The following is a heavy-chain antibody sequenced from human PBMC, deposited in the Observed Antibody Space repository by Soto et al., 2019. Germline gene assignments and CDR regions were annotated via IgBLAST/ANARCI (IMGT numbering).Heavy chain of an antibody. J-gene: IGHJ4*02. CDR3: ARSVEGHFDY. CDR1: GFRFSIYS. Sequence: EVQLVESGGGLVQPGGSLRLSCGASGFRFSIYSMNWVGQAPGKGLEWSAYITSDTNTIKYADSVKGRFTISRDNDKNLVYLQMNSLRDEDTAVYYCARSVEGHFDYWGQGTVVTVSA. V-gene: IGHV3-48*02. CDR2: ITSDTNTI. D-gene: IGHD6-19*01.